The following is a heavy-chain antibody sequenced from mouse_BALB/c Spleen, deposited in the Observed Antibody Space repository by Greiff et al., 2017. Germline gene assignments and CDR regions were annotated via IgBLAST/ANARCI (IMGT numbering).Heavy chain of an antibody. CDR1: GYTFTSYY. CDR2: INPSNGGT. CDR3: TRKGVPYAMDY. Sequence: VQLQQSGAELVKPGASVKLSCKASGYTFTSYYMYWVKQRPGQGLEWIGGINPSNGGTNFNEKFKSKATLTVDKSSSTAYMQLSSLTSEDSAVYYCTRKGVPYAMDYWGQGTSVTVSS. J-gene: IGHJ4*01. V-gene: IGHV1S81*02.